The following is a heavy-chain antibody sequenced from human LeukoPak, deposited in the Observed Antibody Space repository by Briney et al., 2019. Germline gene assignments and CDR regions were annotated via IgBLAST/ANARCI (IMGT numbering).Heavy chain of an antibody. V-gene: IGHV1-69*13. CDR3: ARVCTSCYTEDV. J-gene: IGHJ6*02. CDR1: GGTFSSYA. D-gene: IGHD2-2*02. Sequence: SVKVSCKASGGTFSSYAISWVRQAPGQGLEWVGGIIPIFGTANYAQKFQGRVTITADESTSTAYMELSSLRSEDTAVYYCARVCTSCYTEDVWGQGTTVTVSS. CDR2: IIPIFGTA.